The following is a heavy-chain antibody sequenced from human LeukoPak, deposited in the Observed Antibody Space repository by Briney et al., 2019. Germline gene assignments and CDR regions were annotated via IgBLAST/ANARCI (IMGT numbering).Heavy chain of an antibody. CDR3: ARSPGVGATNYYYYMDV. V-gene: IGHV4-39*01. J-gene: IGHJ6*03. CDR2: IYYSGST. D-gene: IGHD1-26*01. CDR1: GGSISSSSYY. Sequence: SETLSLTCTVSGGSISSSSYYCGWIRQPPGKGLEWIGSIYYSGSTYYNPSLKSRVTISVDTSKNQFSLKLSSVTAADTAVYYCARSPGVGATNYYYYMDVWGKGTTVTVSS.